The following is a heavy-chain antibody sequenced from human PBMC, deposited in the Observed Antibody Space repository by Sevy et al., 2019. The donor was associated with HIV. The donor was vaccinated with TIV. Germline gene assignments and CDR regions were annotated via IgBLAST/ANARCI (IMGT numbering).Heavy chain of an antibody. J-gene: IGHJ6*02. CDR1: GFTXXXXX. V-gene: IGHV3-33*01. CDR3: ARXXGXXAXXXV. Sequence: GGSLRLSCVASGFTXXXXXMHWVRQAPGKGLEWVAVIWHDEKNKNYAGSVKGRFTISRDNSKNTLYLEMNSLRVEDTAIFYCARXXGXXAXXXVWGQGTTVTVSS. CDR2: IWHDEKNK.